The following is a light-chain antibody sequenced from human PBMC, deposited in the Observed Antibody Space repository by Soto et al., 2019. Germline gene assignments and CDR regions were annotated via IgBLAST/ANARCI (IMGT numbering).Light chain of an antibody. CDR2: KAS. V-gene: IGKV1-5*03. Sequence: IHMTQSPSTLSASVGNTVTVACRASQSVSGWLAWYQQEKGKAPKLLIHKASSLQSGVPSRFSGSGYGTDFNLTISSLHTDDFATYYCQQYNSYSPTFGQGTKVDIK. CDR1: QSVSGW. J-gene: IGKJ1*01. CDR3: QQYNSYSPT.